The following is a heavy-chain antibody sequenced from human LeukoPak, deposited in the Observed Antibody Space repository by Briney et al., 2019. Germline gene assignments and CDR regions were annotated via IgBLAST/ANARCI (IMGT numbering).Heavy chain of an antibody. CDR3: ARDSSDIRSLIAH. CDR1: GFMFDTYI. Sequence: GGSLRLSCAASGFMFDTYIMTWVRQAPGKGLEWISYINSINAVYYTDSVQGRFNISRDNAKNSLYLQMNSLRAEDTAIYYCARDSSDIRSLIAHWGQGTLVTVSS. CDR2: INSINAV. V-gene: IGHV3-48*01. J-gene: IGHJ1*01. D-gene: IGHD2-15*01.